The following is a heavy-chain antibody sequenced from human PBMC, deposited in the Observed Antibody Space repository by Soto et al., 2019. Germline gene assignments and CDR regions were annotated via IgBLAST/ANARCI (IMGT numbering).Heavy chain of an antibody. Sequence: SETLSLTCTVSGGSISSYYWSWIRQPPGKGLEWIGYIYYSGSTNYNPSLKSRVTISVDTSKNQFSLKLSSVTAADTAVYYCAIVFSSGWWEYFHHWGQGTLVNVSS. CDR1: GGSISSYY. CDR2: IYYSGST. D-gene: IGHD6-19*01. V-gene: IGHV4-59*01. CDR3: AIVFSSGWWEYFHH. J-gene: IGHJ1*01.